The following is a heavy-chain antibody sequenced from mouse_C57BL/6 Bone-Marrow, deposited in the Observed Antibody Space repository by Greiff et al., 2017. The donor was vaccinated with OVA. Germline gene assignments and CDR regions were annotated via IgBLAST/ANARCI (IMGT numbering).Heavy chain of an antibody. J-gene: IGHJ2*01. V-gene: IGHV1-74*01. D-gene: IGHD1-1*01. CDR2: IHPSGSDT. CDR3: AIYDYGSSSPDY. Sequence: QVQLQQSGAELVKPGASVKVSCKASGYTFTSYWMHWVKQRPGQGLEWIGRIHPSGSDTNYNQKFKGKATLTVDKSSSTAYMQLSSLTSEDSAVYYCAIYDYGSSSPDYWGQGTTLTVSS. CDR1: GYTFTSYW.